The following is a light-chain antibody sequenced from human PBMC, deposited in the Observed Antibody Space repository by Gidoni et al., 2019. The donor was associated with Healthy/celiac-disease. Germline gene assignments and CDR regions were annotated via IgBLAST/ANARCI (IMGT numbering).Light chain of an antibody. J-gene: IGLJ2*01. CDR3: AAWDDSLSGFVV. V-gene: IGLV1-47*01. CDR2: RNS. CDR1: RSNIGSNY. Sequence: QSVLTPPPSASATPAQRVTISCSGSRSNIGSNYVYWYQQRPGTAPKVLIYRNSQRPSGVPDRFSGSRSGTSASLAISGLRSEDEADYYCAAWDDSLSGFVVFGGGTKLTVL.